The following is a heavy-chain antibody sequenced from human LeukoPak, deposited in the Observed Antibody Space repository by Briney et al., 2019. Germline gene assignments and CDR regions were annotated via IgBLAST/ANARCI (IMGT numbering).Heavy chain of an antibody. CDR2: ISYDGTNK. Sequence: PGGSLRLSCAASGFTFSSFAIHWVRQAPGKGLEWVAVISYDGTNKYYADYVKGRFTISRDNSKNTLYLQMSSLRAEDTAVYYCARDRGATGYCSGGSCYSHFDYWGQGALVTVSS. J-gene: IGHJ4*02. V-gene: IGHV3-30-3*01. D-gene: IGHD2-15*01. CDR3: ARDRGATGYCSGGSCYSHFDY. CDR1: GFTFSSFA.